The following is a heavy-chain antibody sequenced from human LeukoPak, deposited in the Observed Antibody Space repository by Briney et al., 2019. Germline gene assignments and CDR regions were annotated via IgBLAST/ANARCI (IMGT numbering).Heavy chain of an antibody. CDR1: GFFFYDYV. CDR2: ISGDGGST. Sequence: GVPLTLLCAASGFFFYDYVILCLPQAPGGGVEGFSLISGDGGSTFYAVSVKGRFIISRDNSKNSLFLQMNSLRTEDTSLYFIARDFDSGTAQPGFWGEGTRITLSS. D-gene: IGHD3-9*01. J-gene: IGHJ4*02. CDR3: ARDFDSGTAQPGF. V-gene: IGHV3-43*02.